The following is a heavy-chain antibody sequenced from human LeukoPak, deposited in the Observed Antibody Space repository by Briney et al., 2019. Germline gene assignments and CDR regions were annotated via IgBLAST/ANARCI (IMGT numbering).Heavy chain of an antibody. CDR2: IVVGSGNT. CDR1: GFTFTSSA. J-gene: IGHJ6*02. V-gene: IGHV1-58*02. Sequence: GTSVKVSCKASGFTFTSSAMQRVRQARGQRLEWIGWIVVGSGNTNYAQKFQERVTITRDMSTSTAYMELSSLRSEDTAVYYCAADLRYYYGMDVWGQGTTVTVSS. CDR3: AADLRYYYGMDV.